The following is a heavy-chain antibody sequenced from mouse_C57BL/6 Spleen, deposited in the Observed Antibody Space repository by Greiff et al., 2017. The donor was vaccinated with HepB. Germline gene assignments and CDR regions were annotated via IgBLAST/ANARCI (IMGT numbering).Heavy chain of an antibody. CDR1: GYTFTDYY. Sequence: EVQLVESGPVLVKPGASVKMSCKASGYTFTDYYMNWVKQSHGKSLEWIGVINPYNGGTSYNQKFKGKATLTVDKSSSTAYMELNSLTSEDSAVYYCARNGNYEYFDYWGQGTTLTVSS. J-gene: IGHJ2*01. CDR2: INPYNGGT. D-gene: IGHD2-1*01. CDR3: ARNGNYEYFDY. V-gene: IGHV1-19*01.